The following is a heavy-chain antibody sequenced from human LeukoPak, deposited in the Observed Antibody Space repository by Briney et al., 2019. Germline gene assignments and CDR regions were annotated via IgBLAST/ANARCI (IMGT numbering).Heavy chain of an antibody. CDR2: IYYSGST. CDR3: ARDDIAAAGVFDY. Sequence: SETLSLTCTVSGGSISNYYWSWIRQPPGKGLEWIGYIYYSGSTNYNPSLKSRVTISVDTSKNQFSLKLSSVTAADTAVYYCARDDIAAAGVFDYWGQGTLVTVSS. D-gene: IGHD6-13*01. CDR1: GGSISNYY. J-gene: IGHJ4*02. V-gene: IGHV4-59*12.